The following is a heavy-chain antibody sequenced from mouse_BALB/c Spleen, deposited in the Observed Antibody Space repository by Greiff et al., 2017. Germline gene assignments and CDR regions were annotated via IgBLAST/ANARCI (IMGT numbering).Heavy chain of an antibody. CDR3: ARGRENFDV. CDR2: ISDGGSYT. J-gene: IGHJ1*01. V-gene: IGHV5-4*02. Sequence: EVKVVESGGGLVKPGGSLKLSCAASGFTFSDYYMYWVRQTPEKRLEWVATISDGGSYTYYPDSVKGRFTISRDNAKNNLYLQMSSLKSEDTAMYYCARGRENFDVWGAGTTVTVSS. CDR1: GFTFSDYY.